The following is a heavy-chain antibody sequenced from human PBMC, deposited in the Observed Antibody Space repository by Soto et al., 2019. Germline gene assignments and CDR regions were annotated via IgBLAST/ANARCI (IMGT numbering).Heavy chain of an antibody. CDR3: ARDATFGTKGGSFDI. V-gene: IGHV3-33*01. CDR1: GFTFRIYS. D-gene: IGHD3-16*01. J-gene: IGHJ3*02. Sequence: GGSLRLSCAASGFTFRIYSMHWVRQSPGKGLEWVAVMWYDGTNKYYGESVKGRFTISRDNSENTLYLQMNSLRVEDTAVYYCARDATFGTKGGSFDIWGHGTLVTVSS. CDR2: MWYDGTNK.